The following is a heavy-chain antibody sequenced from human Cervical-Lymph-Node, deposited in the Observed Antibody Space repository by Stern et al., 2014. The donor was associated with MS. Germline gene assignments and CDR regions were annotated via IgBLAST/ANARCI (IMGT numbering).Heavy chain of an antibody. CDR3: ARHQGGIAAN. CDR2: IISMFCTA. D-gene: IGHD6-13*01. CDR1: GGSFSSFD. V-gene: IGHV1-69*01. J-gene: IGHJ4*02. Sequence: VQLVQSGAEVKKPESSVKVSCKASGGSFSSFDISWVRQAPGKGLEWLGGIISMFCTANYAQNLQGRVTFTADESTSTVYMELSSLKSEDTAVYYCARHQGGIAANWGQGTLVTVSS.